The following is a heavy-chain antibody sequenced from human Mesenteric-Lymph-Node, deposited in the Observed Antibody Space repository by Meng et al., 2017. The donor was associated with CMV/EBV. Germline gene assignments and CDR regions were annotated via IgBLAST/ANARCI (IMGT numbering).Heavy chain of an antibody. Sequence: SGPTLVKPTQTLRLTCTVSGFSVNTSGDCVSWIRQPPGKALEWLALIDWADDADYSTSLKSRLTISRDTSKNQVVLTMTNMDPADTGTYYCARGTRISGATYYFDYWGQGTLVTVSS. CDR3: ARGTRISGATYYFDY. V-gene: IGHV2-70*13. CDR2: IDWADDA. D-gene: IGHD1-26*01. J-gene: IGHJ4*02. CDR1: GFSVNTSGDC.